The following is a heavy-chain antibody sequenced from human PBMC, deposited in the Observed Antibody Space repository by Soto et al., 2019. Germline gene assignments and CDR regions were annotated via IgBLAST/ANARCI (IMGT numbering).Heavy chain of an antibody. D-gene: IGHD4-17*01. V-gene: IGHV3-74*01. CDR3: AITTVTTYWDF. Sequence: RRLSCAASGFTFSSYWMHWVRQAPGKGLVWVSRINSDGSSTSYADSVKGRFTISRDNAKNTLYLQMNSLRAEDTAVYYCAITTVTTYWDFGGQGTLVTVSS. CDR1: GFTFSSYW. J-gene: IGHJ4*02. CDR2: INSDGSST.